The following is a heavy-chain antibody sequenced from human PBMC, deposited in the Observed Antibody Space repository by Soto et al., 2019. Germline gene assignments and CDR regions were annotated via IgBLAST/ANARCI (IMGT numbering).Heavy chain of an antibody. Sequence: GGSLRLSCAASGFTFSSYSMNWVRQAPGKGLEWVSYISSSSSTIYYADSVKGRFTISRDNAKNSQYLQMNSLRAEDTAVYYCAASSSGTYWGQGTLVTVSS. J-gene: IGHJ4*02. CDR2: ISSSSSTI. CDR3: AASSSGTY. V-gene: IGHV3-48*01. D-gene: IGHD6-6*01. CDR1: GFTFSSYS.